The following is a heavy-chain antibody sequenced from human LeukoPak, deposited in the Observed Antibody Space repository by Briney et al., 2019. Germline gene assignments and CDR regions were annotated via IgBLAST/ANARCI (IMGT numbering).Heavy chain of an antibody. J-gene: IGHJ3*02. D-gene: IGHD3-10*01. Sequence: GGSLRLSCAASGFTFSSYAMSWVRQAPGKGLEWVSVISGSGGSTYYADSVKGRFTISRDNSKNTLYLQMNSLRAEDTAVYYCAKDRPPAGKRITVVRGVVIGAFDIWGQGTMVTVSS. CDR3: AKDRPPAGKRITVVRGVVIGAFDI. CDR1: GFTFSSYA. V-gene: IGHV3-23*01. CDR2: ISGSGGST.